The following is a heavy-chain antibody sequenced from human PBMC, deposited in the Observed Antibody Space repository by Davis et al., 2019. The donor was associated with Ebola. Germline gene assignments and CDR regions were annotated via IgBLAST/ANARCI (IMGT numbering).Heavy chain of an antibody. V-gene: IGHV4-31*03. CDR1: GGSISSGGYY. D-gene: IGHD5-12*01. CDR2: IYYSGST. CDR3: ARAIRARLYFDY. J-gene: IGHJ4*02. Sequence: PSETLSLTCTVSGGSISSGGYYWSWIRQHPGKGLEWIGYIYYSGSTYYNPSLKSRVTISVDTSKNQFSLKLSSVTAADTAVYYCARAIRARLYFDYWGQGTLVTVSS.